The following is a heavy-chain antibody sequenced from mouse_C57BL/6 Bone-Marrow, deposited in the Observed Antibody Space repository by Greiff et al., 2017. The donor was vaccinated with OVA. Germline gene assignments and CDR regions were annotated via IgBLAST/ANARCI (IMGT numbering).Heavy chain of an antibody. Sequence: VQLQQSGPELAKPGASVKIPCKASGYTFTDYNMDWVKQSHGKSLEWIGDINSNNGGTIYNQKFKGKATLTVDKSSRPAYMELRSLTSEDTAVYYCARGGYYDYDGGAWFAYWGQGTLVTVSA. V-gene: IGHV1-18*01. D-gene: IGHD2-4*01. CDR3: ARGGYYDYDGGAWFAY. CDR2: INSNNGGT. J-gene: IGHJ3*01. CDR1: GYTFTDYN.